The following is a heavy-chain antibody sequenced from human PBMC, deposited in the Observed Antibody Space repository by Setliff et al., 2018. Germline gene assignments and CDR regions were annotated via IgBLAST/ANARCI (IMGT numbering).Heavy chain of an antibody. CDR3: LMIVLR. J-gene: IGHJ3*01. V-gene: IGHV3-30*01. CDR2: IPNAGSNK. CDR1: GFSFSTYA. D-gene: IGHD2-8*01. Sequence: PGGSLRLSCAASGFSFSTYAMHWVRQAPGKGPEWVAVIPNAGSNKYYADSVKGRFTISRDNSKNTLHLQMDSLRAEDTGVYYCLMIVLRWGQGTMVTVSS.